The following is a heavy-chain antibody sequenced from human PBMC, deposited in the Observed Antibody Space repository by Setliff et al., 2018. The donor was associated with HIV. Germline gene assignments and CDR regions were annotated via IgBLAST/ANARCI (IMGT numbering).Heavy chain of an antibody. CDR1: GYTFTSYA. CDR2: INTNTGNP. CDR3: ARESPQLPGIAVAGTSLDAFDI. J-gene: IGHJ3*02. D-gene: IGHD6-19*01. V-gene: IGHV7-4-1*02. Sequence: GASVKVSCKASGYTFTSYAMNWVRQAPGQGLEWMGWINTNTGNPTYAQGFTGRFVFSLDTSVSTAYLQISSLKAEDTAVYYCARESPQLPGIAVAGTSLDAFDIWGQGTMVTVSS.